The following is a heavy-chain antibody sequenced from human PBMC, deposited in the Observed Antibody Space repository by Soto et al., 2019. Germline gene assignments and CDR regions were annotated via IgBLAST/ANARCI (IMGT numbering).Heavy chain of an antibody. CDR1: GGSISSYY. Sequence: SETLSLTCTVSGGSISSYYWTWIRQPPGTGLEWIGEINHSGSTNYNPSLKSRVTISVDTSKNQFSLKLTSVTAADTAVYYCAKGGRQWLVTSDFNYWGQGALVTVSS. V-gene: IGHV4-34*01. CDR3: AKGGRQWLVTSDFNY. D-gene: IGHD6-19*01. J-gene: IGHJ4*02. CDR2: INHSGST.